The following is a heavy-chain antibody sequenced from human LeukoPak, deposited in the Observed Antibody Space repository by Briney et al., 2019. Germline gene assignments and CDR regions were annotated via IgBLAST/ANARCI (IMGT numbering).Heavy chain of an antibody. D-gene: IGHD3-10*01. V-gene: IGHV4-59*01. Sequence: SETLSLTCTVSGGSISSYYWSWIRQPPGKGLEWIGYIYYSGSTNYNPSLKSRVTISVDTSKNQFSLKLSSVTAADTAVYYCARQIWFGEFNWLDPWGQGTLVTVSS. CDR1: GGSISSYY. CDR2: IYYSGST. CDR3: ARQIWFGEFNWLDP. J-gene: IGHJ5*02.